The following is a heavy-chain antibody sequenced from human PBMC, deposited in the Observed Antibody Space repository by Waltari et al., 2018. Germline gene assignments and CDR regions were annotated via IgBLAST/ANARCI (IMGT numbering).Heavy chain of an antibody. J-gene: IGHJ6*03. CDR2: IVPVVGSA. CDR3: ARGLLSGTTDYFYHYMDV. D-gene: IGHD1-7*01. CDR1: GDTFDFNRLV. Sequence: QVELVQSGAEVKKPGSSVKVSCTVSGDTFDFNRLVMTRVRQAPGQGLEWMGGIVPVVGSATYARKFQGRVTITADESTNTAYMELSSLRSEDTALYYCARGLLSGTTDYFYHYMDVWGKGTTVTISS. V-gene: IGHV1-69*12.